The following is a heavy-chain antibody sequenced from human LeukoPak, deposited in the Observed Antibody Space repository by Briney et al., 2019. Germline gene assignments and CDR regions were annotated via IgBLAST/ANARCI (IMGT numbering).Heavy chain of an antibody. CDR1: GFTISNYW. J-gene: IGHJ5*02. Sequence: PGGSLGLSCVGSGFTISNYWMHWVRQAPGTGLVWVSRIHPDGSITTYADSVKGRFTISRDNAKNTLYLQMNSLRAEGTAVYYCAPQQTYSPYNWFDPWGQGTLVTVSS. CDR2: IHPDGSIT. D-gene: IGHD5-12*01. V-gene: IGHV3-74*03. CDR3: APQQTYSPYNWFDP.